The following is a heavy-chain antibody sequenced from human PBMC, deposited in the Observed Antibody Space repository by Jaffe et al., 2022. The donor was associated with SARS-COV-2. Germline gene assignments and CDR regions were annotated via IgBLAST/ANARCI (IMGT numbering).Heavy chain of an antibody. Sequence: QVQLVESGGGVVQPGRSLRLSCAASGFTFSSYGMHWVRQAPGKGLEWVAVISYDGSNKYYADSVKGRFTISRDNSKNTLYLQMNSLRAEDTAVYYCAKDGGGQHYGMDVWGQGTTVTVSS. CDR2: ISYDGSNK. J-gene: IGHJ6*02. V-gene: IGHV3-30*18. CDR3: AKDGGGQHYGMDV. CDR1: GFTFSSYG. D-gene: IGHD3-16*01.